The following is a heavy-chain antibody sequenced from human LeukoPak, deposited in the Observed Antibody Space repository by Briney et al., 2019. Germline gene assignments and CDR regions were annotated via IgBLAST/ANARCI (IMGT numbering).Heavy chain of an antibody. Sequence: SETLSLTCSVSGASVSRDTFYWSWIRQPPGKGLEWIAYIYYTGSTKYYPSLKSRVTISIDTSKNQFSLKVNSVTEADTAVYYCARTGYCTGGSCYGGYFDPWGQGTLVSVSS. D-gene: IGHD2-15*01. CDR1: GASVSRDTFY. CDR3: ARTGYCTGGSCYGGYFDP. V-gene: IGHV4-61*01. CDR2: IYYTGST. J-gene: IGHJ5*02.